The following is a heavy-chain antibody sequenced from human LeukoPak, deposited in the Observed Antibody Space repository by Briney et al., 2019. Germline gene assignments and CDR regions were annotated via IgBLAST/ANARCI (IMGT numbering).Heavy chain of an antibody. CDR3: ARDSGYNAFDY. J-gene: IGHJ4*02. CDR1: RFLFSNSW. D-gene: IGHD5-12*01. Sequence: GGSLRLSCADSRFLFSNSWMAWVRQAPGRGLEWSANINQDGSAKTCVDSVKGRFTISRENAKNSLYLQMNSLRAEDTAMYYCARDSGYNAFDYWGQGTLVSVSS. V-gene: IGHV3-7*05. CDR2: INQDGSAK.